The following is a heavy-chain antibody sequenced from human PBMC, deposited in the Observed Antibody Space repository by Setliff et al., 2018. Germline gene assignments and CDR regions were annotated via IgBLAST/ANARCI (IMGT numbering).Heavy chain of an antibody. CDR3: TTDTYYYDSSGENDY. D-gene: IGHD3-22*01. Sequence: PGGSLRLSCAASGFTFSDAWMNWVRQAPGKGLEWVGRIKSKADGGTADFAAPVKGRFTISRDDSKNTMSLQMNSLKTEDTAVYYCTTDTYYYDSSGENDYWGQGTLVTVSS. CDR2: IKSKADGGTA. V-gene: IGHV3-15*01. CDR1: GFTFSDAW. J-gene: IGHJ4*02.